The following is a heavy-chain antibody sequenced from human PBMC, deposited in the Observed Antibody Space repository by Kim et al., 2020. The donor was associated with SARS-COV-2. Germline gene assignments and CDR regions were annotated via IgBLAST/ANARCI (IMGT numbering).Heavy chain of an antibody. CDR2: ISSSSSTI. CDR3: ARLVGYDGGDDY. J-gene: IGHJ4*02. V-gene: IGHV3-48*02. D-gene: IGHD5-12*01. CDR1: GFTFSTYG. Sequence: GGSLRLSCATSGFTFSTYGMNWVRQAPGKGLEWVSYISSSSSTICYADSVKGRFTISRDNAKNSLYLQMNSLGDEDTAVYYCARLVGYDGGDDYWGQGTLVTVSS.